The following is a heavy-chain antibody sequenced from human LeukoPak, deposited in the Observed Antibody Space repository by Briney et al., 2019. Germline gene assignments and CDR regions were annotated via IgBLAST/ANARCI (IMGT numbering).Heavy chain of an antibody. D-gene: IGHD2-21*01. CDR3: AKDSRIVVINGIDY. CDR1: GFTFSSHG. V-gene: IGHV3-30*02. Sequence: GGSLRLSCAASGFTFSSHGMNWVRQAPGKGLEWVAFIRYDGSNKYYADSVKGRFTISRDNSKNTLYLQMNSLRAEDTAVYYCAKDSRIVVINGIDYWGQGTLVTVSS. J-gene: IGHJ4*02. CDR2: IRYDGSNK.